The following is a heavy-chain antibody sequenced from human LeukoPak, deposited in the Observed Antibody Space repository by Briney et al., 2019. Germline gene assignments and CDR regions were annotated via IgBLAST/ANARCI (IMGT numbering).Heavy chain of an antibody. CDR3: ARELGYCSSTSCYVYYYYYGMDV. D-gene: IGHD2-2*01. CDR1: GGTFSSYA. Sequence: AASVKVSCKASGGTFSSYAISWVRQAPGQGLEWMGGIIPIFGTANYAQKFQGRVTITADESASTAYMELSSLRSEDTAVYYCARELGYCSSTSCYVYYYYYGMDVWGQGTTVTVSS. J-gene: IGHJ6*02. V-gene: IGHV1-69*13. CDR2: IIPIFGTA.